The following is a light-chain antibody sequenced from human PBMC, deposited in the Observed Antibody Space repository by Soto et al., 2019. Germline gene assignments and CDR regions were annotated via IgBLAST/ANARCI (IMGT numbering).Light chain of an antibody. Sequence: QSALTQPASVSGSPGQSITISCTGTSSDVGGYKFVSWYQRHPGTAPKLMIYEVSNRPSGVSSRFSGSKSGNTASLTISGLQAEDEADYFCGSYTGSIYVFGNGTKLTVL. CDR3: GSYTGSIYV. J-gene: IGLJ1*01. CDR1: SSDVGGYKF. CDR2: EVS. V-gene: IGLV2-14*01.